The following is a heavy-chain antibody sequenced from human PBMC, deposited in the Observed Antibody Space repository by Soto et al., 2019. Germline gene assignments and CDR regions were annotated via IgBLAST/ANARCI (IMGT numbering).Heavy chain of an antibody. Sequence: ASVKVSCKASGGTFSSYAISWVRQAPGQGLEWMGGIIPIFGTANYAQKFQGRVTITADKSTSTAYMELSSLRSEDTAVYYCARGGEYYYYYGMDVWGQGTTVTVS. J-gene: IGHJ6*02. D-gene: IGHD3-16*01. V-gene: IGHV1-69*06. CDR3: ARGGEYYYYYGMDV. CDR2: IIPIFGTA. CDR1: GGTFSSYA.